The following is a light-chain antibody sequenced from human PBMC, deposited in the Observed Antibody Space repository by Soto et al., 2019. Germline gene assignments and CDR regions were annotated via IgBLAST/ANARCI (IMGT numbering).Light chain of an antibody. CDR3: QQYGTSPWT. CDR2: RAS. V-gene: IGKV3-20*01. J-gene: IGKJ1*01. Sequence: EIVLTQSPAILSLSPVDTATLSCRASQTVSNYLTWYQQKPGQAPRLLIYRASTRATGIPDRFSGSGSGTDFTLTISRLEPEDFAVYHCQQYGTSPWTFGQGTKV. CDR1: QTVSNY.